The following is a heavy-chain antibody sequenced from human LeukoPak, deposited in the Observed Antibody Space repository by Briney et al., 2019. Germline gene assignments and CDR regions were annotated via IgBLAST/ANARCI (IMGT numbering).Heavy chain of an antibody. J-gene: IGHJ6*03. CDR1: GGSMSTYY. CDR3: ARTQEGDSTGRYNYYYYMDV. V-gene: IGHV4-59*01. D-gene: IGHD6-19*01. Sequence: SETLSLTCTVSGGSMSTYYWSWIRQSPGKGLEWLGFIYETGSANQNPSLRSRLTISIDTSKQQFSLRLHSVTAADTGVYYCARTQEGDSTGRYNYYYYMDVWGKGTTVTVSS. CDR2: IYETGSA.